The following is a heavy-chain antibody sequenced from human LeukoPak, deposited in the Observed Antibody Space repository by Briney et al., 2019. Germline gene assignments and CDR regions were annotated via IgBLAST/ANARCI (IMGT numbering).Heavy chain of an antibody. CDR2: FDPEDGET. J-gene: IGHJ4*02. V-gene: IGHV1-24*01. CDR3: ATSPLGGTSCYGCRYYFDY. CDR1: GYTLTELS. D-gene: IGHD2-2*01. Sequence: ASVKVSCKVSGYTLTELSMHWVRQAPGKGLEWMGGFDPEDGETIYAQKFQGRVTMTEDTSTDTAYMELSSLRSEDTAVYYCATSPLGGTSCYGCRYYFDYWGQGTLVTVSS.